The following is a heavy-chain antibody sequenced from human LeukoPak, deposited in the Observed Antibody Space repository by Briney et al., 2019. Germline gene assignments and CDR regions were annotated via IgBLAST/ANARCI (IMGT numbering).Heavy chain of an antibody. CDR1: GGTFSSYA. Sequence: SVKVSCKASGGTFSSYAISWVRQAPGQGLEWMGRIIPIFGTANYAQKFQGRVTITTDESTSTAYMELSSLRSEDTAVYYRARDREDYYDSSGYYYGYYWGQGTLVTVSS. D-gene: IGHD3-22*01. V-gene: IGHV1-69*05. CDR3: ARDREDYYDSSGYYYGYY. J-gene: IGHJ4*02. CDR2: IIPIFGTA.